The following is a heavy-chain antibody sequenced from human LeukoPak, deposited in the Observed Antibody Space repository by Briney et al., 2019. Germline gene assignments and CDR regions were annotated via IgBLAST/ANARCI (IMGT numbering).Heavy chain of an antibody. CDR3: ARERVVVAATPGNYYYYGMDV. V-gene: IGHV4-34*01. CDR1: GGSFSGYY. D-gene: IGHD2-15*01. J-gene: IGHJ6*02. Sequence: SETLSLTCAVYGGSFSGYYWSWIRQPPGKGLEWIGEINHSGSTNYNPSLTSRVTISVDTSKNQFSLKLSSVTAADTAVYYCARERVVVAATPGNYYYYGMDVWGQGTTVTVSS. CDR2: INHSGST.